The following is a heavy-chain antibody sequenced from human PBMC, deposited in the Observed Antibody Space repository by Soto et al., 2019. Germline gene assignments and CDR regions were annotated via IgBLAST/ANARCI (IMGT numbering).Heavy chain of an antibody. CDR2: INDSGNI. CDR3: ARGLILWFGELSRRGGYYYYMDV. D-gene: IGHD3-10*01. Sequence: QVQLQQWGAGLLKPSETLSLTCAVYGGSFSGYQWSWIRQTPGKGLEWIGEINDSGNINYNPSLKCRVSIIVDTAKKQISLKLSPVTAADTAVYYCARGLILWFGELSRRGGYYYYMDVWGKGTTVTVSS. V-gene: IGHV4-34*01. J-gene: IGHJ6*03. CDR1: GGSFSGYQ.